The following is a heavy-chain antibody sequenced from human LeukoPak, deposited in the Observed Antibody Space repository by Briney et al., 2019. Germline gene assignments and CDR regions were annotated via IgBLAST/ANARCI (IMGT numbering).Heavy chain of an antibody. J-gene: IGHJ4*02. CDR1: GGSISSYY. CDR3: AREAAAGMTDY. V-gene: IGHV4-59*01. Sequence: SETLSLTCTVSGGSISSYYWGWVRQPPGKGLEWIGYIYVSGSTNYNPSLKSRVTISVDTSKNQFSLKLSSVTAADTAVYYCAREAAAGMTDYWGQGTLVTVSS. CDR2: IYVSGST. D-gene: IGHD6-13*01.